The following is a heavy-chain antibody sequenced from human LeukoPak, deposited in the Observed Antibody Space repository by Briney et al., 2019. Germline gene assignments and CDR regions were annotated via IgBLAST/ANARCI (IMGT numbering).Heavy chain of an antibody. D-gene: IGHD5-12*01. CDR1: GFTFGSYA. CDR3: AKEGGYDSGPYYFDY. V-gene: IGHV3-23*01. CDR2: ISGSGGST. Sequence: PGGSLRLSCAASGFTFGSYAMSWVRQAPGKGLEWVSAISGSGGSTYYADSVKGRFTISRDNSKNTLYLQMNSLRAEDTAVYYCAKEGGYDSGPYYFDYWGQGTLVTVSS. J-gene: IGHJ4*02.